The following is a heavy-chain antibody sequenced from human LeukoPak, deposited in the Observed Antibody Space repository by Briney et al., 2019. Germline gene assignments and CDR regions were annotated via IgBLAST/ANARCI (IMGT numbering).Heavy chain of an antibody. D-gene: IGHD6-13*01. CDR1: GYTFTSYG. J-gene: IGHJ4*02. V-gene: IGHV1-18*01. CDR2: ISAYNGNT. Sequence: ASVKVSCKASGYTFTSYGISWVRQAPGQGLEWMGWISAYNGNTNYAQKFQGRVTITADESTSTAYMELSSLRSEDTAVYYCARASTGYSSSWYDYWGQGTLVTVSS. CDR3: ARASTGYSSSWYDY.